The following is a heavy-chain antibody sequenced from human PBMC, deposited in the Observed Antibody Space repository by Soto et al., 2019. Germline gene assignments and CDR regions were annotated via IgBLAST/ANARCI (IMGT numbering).Heavy chain of an antibody. CDR3: ARERAGPGYCSSTSCYEAFDY. D-gene: IGHD2-2*01. J-gene: IGHJ4*02. V-gene: IGHV1-69*08. CDR2: IIPILGIA. Sequence: QVQLVQSGAEVKKPGSSVKVSCKASGGTFSSYTISWVRQAPGQGLEWMGGIIPILGIANYAQKFQGRVTITADKSTSTAYMELSSLRSEDTAVYYCARERAGPGYCSSTSCYEAFDYWGQGTLVTVSS. CDR1: GGTFSSYT.